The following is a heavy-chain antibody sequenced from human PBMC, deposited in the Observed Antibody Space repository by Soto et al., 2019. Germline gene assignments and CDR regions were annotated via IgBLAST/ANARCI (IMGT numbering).Heavy chain of an antibody. CDR2: INPETGGT. J-gene: IGHJ6*02. D-gene: IGHD2-21*01. V-gene: IGHV1-2*02. Sequence: QVQLVQSGADVKTPGASVRVSCKASGYTFTGYYVHWVREAPGQGLAWMGWINPETGGTSYAQKFQGRGTLSRDTSNNTAYLELSRLRFDDAAVYFCARERYQVISDGMDVWGQGTTVTVSS. CDR1: GYTFTGYY. CDR3: ARERYQVISDGMDV.